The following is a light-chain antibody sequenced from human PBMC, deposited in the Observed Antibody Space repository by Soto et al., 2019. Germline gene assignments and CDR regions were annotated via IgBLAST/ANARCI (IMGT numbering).Light chain of an antibody. CDR2: AVS. CDR3: FSYTASDMWV. V-gene: IGLV2-11*01. CDR1: NSDVGAYTF. Sequence: QSALTQPRSVSGSAGQSVTISCTGTNSDVGAYTFVSWYQQLPGKAPKLIISAVSYRPSGVPDRFSGSKSGNTASLTISGLQTEDEADYYCFSYTASDMWVFGGGTKVTVL. J-gene: IGLJ3*02.